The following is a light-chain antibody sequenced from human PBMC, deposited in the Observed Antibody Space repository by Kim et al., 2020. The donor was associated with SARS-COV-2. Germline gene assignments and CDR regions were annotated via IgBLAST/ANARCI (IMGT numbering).Light chain of an antibody. CDR3: QAWDSSTVV. CDR2: QDS. J-gene: IGLJ2*01. Sequence: SYELTQPPSVSVSPGQTASITCSGDKLGDKYACWSQQKPGQSPVLVIYQDSKRPSGIPERFSGINSGNTATLTISGTQAMDEADYYCQAWDSSTVVFGGG. CDR1: KLGDKY. V-gene: IGLV3-1*01.